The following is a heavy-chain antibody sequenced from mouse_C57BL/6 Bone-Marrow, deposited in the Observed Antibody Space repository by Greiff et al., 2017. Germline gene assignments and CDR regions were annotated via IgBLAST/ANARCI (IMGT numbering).Heavy chain of an antibody. Sequence: VQLQQSGAELVRPGASVKLSCTASGFNIKDDYMHWVKQRPEQGLEWIGWIDPENGDTEYASKFQGKATIPADTSSNTAYLQLSSLTSEDAAVYYCTTGGYYPDYWGQGTTLTVSS. CDR2: IDPENGDT. CDR1: GFNIKDDY. V-gene: IGHV14-4*01. D-gene: IGHD1-1*02. CDR3: TTGGYYPDY. J-gene: IGHJ2*01.